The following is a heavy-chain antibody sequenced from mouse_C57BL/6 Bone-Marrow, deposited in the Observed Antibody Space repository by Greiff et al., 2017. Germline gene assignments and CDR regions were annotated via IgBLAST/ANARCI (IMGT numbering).Heavy chain of an antibody. V-gene: IGHV1-42*01. CDR2: INPSTGST. D-gene: IGHD2-1*01. Sequence: VQLQQSGPELVKPGASVKISCKASGYSFTGYYMNWVKQSPEKSLEWIGEINPSTGSTTYNQKFKAKATLTVDKSSSTAYMQLKSLTSEDSAVYYCARWGIYYGNQDRCFDVWGTGTTVTVSS. CDR1: GYSFTGYY. CDR3: ARWGIYYGNQDRCFDV. J-gene: IGHJ1*03.